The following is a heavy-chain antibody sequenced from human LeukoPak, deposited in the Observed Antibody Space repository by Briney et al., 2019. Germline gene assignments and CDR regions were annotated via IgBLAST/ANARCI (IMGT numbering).Heavy chain of an antibody. J-gene: IGHJ6*02. CDR2: MNPNSGNT. CDR1: GYTFTSYD. D-gene: IGHD6-19*01. V-gene: IGHV1-8*01. CDR3: ARHSSGWYSGGMDV. Sequence: GASVKVSCKASGYTFTSYDINWVRQATGQGLEWMGWMNPNSGNTGYAQKFQGRVTMTRNTSISTAYMELSSLRSEDTAVYYCARHSSGWYSGGMDVWGQGTTVTVSS.